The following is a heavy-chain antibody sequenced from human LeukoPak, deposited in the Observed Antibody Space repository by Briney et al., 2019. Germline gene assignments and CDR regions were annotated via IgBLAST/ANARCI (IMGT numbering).Heavy chain of an antibody. CDR2: IPYDGSNK. Sequence: GGSLRLSCAASGFTFSSYGMHWVRQAPGKGLEWATFIPYDGSNKYYADSVKGRFIISRDNSKNTLYLQMNSLRGEDTAVYYCAKEATAYSSSPFNWSDPRGQGTLVTVSS. J-gene: IGHJ5*02. CDR1: GFTFSSYG. V-gene: IGHV3-30*02. D-gene: IGHD6-13*01. CDR3: AKEATAYSSSPFNWSDP.